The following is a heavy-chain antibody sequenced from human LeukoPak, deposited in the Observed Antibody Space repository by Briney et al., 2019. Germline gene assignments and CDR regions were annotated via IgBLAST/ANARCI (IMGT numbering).Heavy chain of an antibody. CDR1: GLTFSSYG. Sequence: GGSPRLSCAASGLTFSSYGMSWVRQAPGGAPEWVSSISAGSDYIYYADSVKGRFTISRDNSKNTLYLQMNNLRAEDAAVYYCAKILLIGRWAFDIWGQGTMVTVSS. CDR3: AKILLIGRWAFDI. J-gene: IGHJ3*02. V-gene: IGHV3-23*01. CDR2: ISAGSDYI. D-gene: IGHD2-21*01.